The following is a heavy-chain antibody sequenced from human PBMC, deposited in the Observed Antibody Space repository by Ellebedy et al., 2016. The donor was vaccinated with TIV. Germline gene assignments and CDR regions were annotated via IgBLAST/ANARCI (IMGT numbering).Heavy chain of an antibody. CDR1: GYTFTGYY. V-gene: IGHV1-2*02. CDR3: ARDRAYSGSYYHYYYMDV. CDR2: INPNSGGT. Sequence: ASVKVSXXASGYTFTGYYMHWVRQAHGQGLEWRGWINPNSGGTNYAQKFQGRVTMTRDTSISTAYMELSRLRSDDTAVYYCARDRAYSGSYYHYYYMDVWGKGTTVTVSS. D-gene: IGHD1-26*01. J-gene: IGHJ6*03.